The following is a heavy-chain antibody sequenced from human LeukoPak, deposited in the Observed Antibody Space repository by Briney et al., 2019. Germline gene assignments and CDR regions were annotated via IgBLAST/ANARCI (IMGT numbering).Heavy chain of an antibody. CDR1: GFTFSTYW. CDR2: IKQDGSEK. V-gene: IGHV3-7*01. J-gene: IGHJ4*02. D-gene: IGHD6-13*01. Sequence: GGSLRLSCAASGFTFSTYWMSWVRQAPGKGQEWVANIKQDGSEKYYVDSVKGRFTISRDNAKNSLYLQMNSLRAEDTAMYYCARDSAGNDYWGQGTLVTVSS. CDR3: ARDSAGNDY.